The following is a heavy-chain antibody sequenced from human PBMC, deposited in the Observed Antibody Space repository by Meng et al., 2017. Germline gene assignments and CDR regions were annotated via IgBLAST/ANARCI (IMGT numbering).Heavy chain of an antibody. V-gene: IGHV4-61*01. D-gene: IGHD4-17*01. J-gene: IGHJ4*02. CDR1: GGSVGSGNYY. CDR3: ARDVGGDYETLFDY. CDR2: IVYSGST. Sequence: QAQLQGSGRGLGRPSETLSLPCTVSGGSVGSGNYYWSWIRQPPGKGLEWIGYIVYSGSTTYNPSLKTRVTISVDTSKNQFSLKLTSVTAADTAVYFCARDVGGDYETLFDYWGQGTLVTVSS.